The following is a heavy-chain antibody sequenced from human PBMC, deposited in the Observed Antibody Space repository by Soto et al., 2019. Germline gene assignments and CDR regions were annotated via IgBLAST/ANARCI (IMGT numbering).Heavy chain of an antibody. CDR2: IIPILGIA. Sequence: SVKVCCKDSGGTISSYTICWVRQAPGQGLEWMGRIIPILGIANYAQKFQGRVTITADKSTSTAYMELSSLRSEDTAVYYCAREEYSSSSSGVYYYYYMEVWGKGTTVTVSS. V-gene: IGHV1-69*04. D-gene: IGHD6-6*01. CDR1: GGTISSYT. J-gene: IGHJ6*03. CDR3: AREEYSSSSSGVYYYYYMEV.